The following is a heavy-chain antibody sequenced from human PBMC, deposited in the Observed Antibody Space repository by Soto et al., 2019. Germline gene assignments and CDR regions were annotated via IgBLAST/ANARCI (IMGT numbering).Heavy chain of an antibody. D-gene: IGHD2-21*02. CDR2: IIPIFGTA. J-gene: IGHJ4*02. CDR3: ARGSHCGGDCYLLGY. V-gene: IGHV1-69*13. Sequence: SVKVSCKASGGTFSSYAISWVRQAPGQGLEWMGGIIPIFGTANYAQKFQGRVTITADESTSTAYMELSSLRSEDTAVYYCARGSHCGGDCYLLGYWGQGTLVTVSS. CDR1: GGTFSSYA.